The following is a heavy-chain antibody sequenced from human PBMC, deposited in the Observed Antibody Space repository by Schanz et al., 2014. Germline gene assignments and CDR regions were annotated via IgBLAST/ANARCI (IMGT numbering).Heavy chain of an antibody. CDR1: GFTLSSYA. V-gene: IGHV3-7*01. D-gene: IGHD1-7*01. Sequence: DVQLAESGGGLVQPGGSLRLSCAASGFTLSSYALSWVRQAPGKGLEWVANIKQDGSEKFYVDSVKGRFTISRDNAKNALYLQMNSLRAEDTAVYYCAKGRMTATNFFDSWGQGTLVTVSS. CDR2: IKQDGSEK. CDR3: AKGRMTATNFFDS. J-gene: IGHJ4*02.